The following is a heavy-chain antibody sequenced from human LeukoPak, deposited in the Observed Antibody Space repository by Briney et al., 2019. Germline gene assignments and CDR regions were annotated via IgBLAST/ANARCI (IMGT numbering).Heavy chain of an antibody. CDR1: GFTVSSNY. J-gene: IGHJ4*02. CDR2: ITSSGNYI. V-gene: IGHV3-21*01. Sequence: GGSLRLSCAASGFTVSSNYMSWVRQAPGKGLEWVSSITSSGNYIYYADSVKGRFTISRDNTKNSLFLQLNSLRAEDTAVYYCARDYPSFDYWGQGTLVTVSS. CDR3: ARDYPSFDY.